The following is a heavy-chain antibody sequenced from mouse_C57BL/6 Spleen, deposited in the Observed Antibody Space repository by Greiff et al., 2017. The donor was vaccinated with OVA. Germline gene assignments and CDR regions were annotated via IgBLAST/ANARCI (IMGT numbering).Heavy chain of an antibody. V-gene: IGHV5-17*01. CDR1: GFTFSDYG. Sequence: EVKLVESGGGLVKPGGSLKLSCAASGFTFSDYGIHWVRQAPEKGLEWVAYISSGSTTIYYADTVKGRFTISRDNAKNTLFLQMTRLRSEDTAMYYCARGFITTIVGYFDGWGTGTTVTVSS. J-gene: IGHJ1*03. CDR2: ISSGSTTI. D-gene: IGHD1-1*01. CDR3: ARGFITTIVGYFDG.